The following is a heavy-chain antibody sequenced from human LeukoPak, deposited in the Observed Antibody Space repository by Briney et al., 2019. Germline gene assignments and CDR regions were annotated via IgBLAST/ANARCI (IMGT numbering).Heavy chain of an antibody. CDR3: ARDHYDFWSGYRQGYFDY. Sequence: GGSLRLSCAASGFTFSSYAMSWVRQAPGKGLEWVSAISGSGGSTYYADSVKGRFTISRDNSKNTLYLQMNSLRAEDTAVYYCARDHYDFWSGYRQGYFDYWGQGTPVTVSS. V-gene: IGHV3-23*01. J-gene: IGHJ4*02. CDR2: ISGSGGST. CDR1: GFTFSSYA. D-gene: IGHD3-3*01.